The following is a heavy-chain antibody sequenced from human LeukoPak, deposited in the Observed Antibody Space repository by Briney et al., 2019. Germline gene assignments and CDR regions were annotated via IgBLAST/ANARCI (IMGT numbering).Heavy chain of an antibody. D-gene: IGHD3-16*01. CDR3: AKDTKGGYDY. CDR2: IYSGGST. J-gene: IGHJ4*02. Sequence: GGSPRLSCAASGFTVSSNYMSWVRQAPGKGLEWVSVIYSGGSTYYADSVKGRFTISRDNSKNTLYLQMNSLRAEDTAVYYCAKDTKGGYDYWGQGTLATVSS. V-gene: IGHV3-66*01. CDR1: GFTVSSNY.